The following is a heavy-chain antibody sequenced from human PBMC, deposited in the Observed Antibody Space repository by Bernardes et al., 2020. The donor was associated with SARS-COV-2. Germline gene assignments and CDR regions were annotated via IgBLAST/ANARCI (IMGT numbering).Heavy chain of an antibody. CDR3: AKLIQTYSYFMDV. CDR2: SRTGGTT. Sequence: GGSLRLSCAASGFSFSSYAMTWVRQAPGKGLEWVSTSRTGGTTNYADFVEGRFTISRDNFKNTLYLQMNSLRAEDTAVYYCAKLIQTYSYFMDVWGQGATVTVSS. CDR1: GFSFSSYA. D-gene: IGHD2-21*01. V-gene: IGHV3-23*01. J-gene: IGHJ6*02.